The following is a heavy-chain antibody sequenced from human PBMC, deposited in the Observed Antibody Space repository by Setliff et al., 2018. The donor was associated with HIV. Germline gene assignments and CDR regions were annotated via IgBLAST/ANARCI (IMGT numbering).Heavy chain of an antibody. CDR3: ARDWSMTSRESNWFDP. J-gene: IGHJ5*02. CDR1: GYTFTDYF. Sequence: SVKVSCKASGYTFTDYFMHWVRQAPGQGLEWMGRINPKTGDTKYKQKFQGRVTMTRDASINTAYMELSSLTSDDTAVYYCARDWSMTSRESNWFDPWGREPWSPSPQ. V-gene: IGHV1-2*06. D-gene: IGHD6-6*01. CDR2: INPKTGDT.